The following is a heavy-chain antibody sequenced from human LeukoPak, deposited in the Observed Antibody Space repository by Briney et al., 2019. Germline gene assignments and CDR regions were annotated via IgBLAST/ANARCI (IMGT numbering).Heavy chain of an antibody. CDR1: GFTFSSYS. D-gene: IGHD2-2*01. J-gene: IGHJ5*02. CDR2: ISSSSSYI. Sequence: GGSLRLSCAASGFTFSSYSMNWVRQAPGKGLEWVSSISSSSSYIYYADLVKGRFTISRDNAKNSLYLQMNSLRAEDTAVYYCARGCSSTSCYAVAPFDPWGQGTLVTVSS. V-gene: IGHV3-21*01. CDR3: ARGCSSTSCYAVAPFDP.